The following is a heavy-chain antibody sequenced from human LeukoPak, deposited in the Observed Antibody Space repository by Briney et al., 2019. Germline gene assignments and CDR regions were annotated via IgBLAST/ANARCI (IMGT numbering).Heavy chain of an antibody. J-gene: IGHJ4*02. CDR1: GFTFSSYA. Sequence: PGGSLRLSCAASGFTFSSYAMSWVRQAPGKGLEWVSAISGSGGSTYYADSVKGRFTISRDNSKNTLYLQMNSLRAEDTAVYYCAKGITGCSSTSCSDYFDYWGQGTLVTVSS. CDR3: AKGITGCSSTSCSDYFDY. D-gene: IGHD2-2*01. CDR2: ISGSGGST. V-gene: IGHV3-23*01.